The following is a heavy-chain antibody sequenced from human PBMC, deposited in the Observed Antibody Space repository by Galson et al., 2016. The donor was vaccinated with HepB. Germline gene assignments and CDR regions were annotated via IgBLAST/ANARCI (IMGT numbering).Heavy chain of an antibody. D-gene: IGHD3-3*01. CDR1: GFTFSSYA. J-gene: IGHJ4*02. V-gene: IGHV3-23*01. Sequence: SLRLSCAASGFTFSSYAMSWVRLAPGKGLEWVSAISGSSGSTYYADSVKGRFTISRDNSKNTLYLRMNSLRAEDTAVYYCAKGDDFWSGYYGGLWGQGTLVTVSS. CDR2: ISGSSGST. CDR3: AKGDDFWSGYYGGL.